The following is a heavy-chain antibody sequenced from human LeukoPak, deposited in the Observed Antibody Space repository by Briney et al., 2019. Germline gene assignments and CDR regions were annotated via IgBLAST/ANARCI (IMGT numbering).Heavy chain of an antibody. Sequence: SVKVSCKASGYTFTSYGISWVRQAPGQGLEWMGGIIPIFGTANYAQKFQGRVTITADESTSTAYMELSSLRSEDTAVYYCARAARHYGGNSLYYFDYWGQGTLVTVSS. CDR1: GYTFTSYG. V-gene: IGHV1-69*13. CDR2: IIPIFGTA. CDR3: ARAARHYGGNSLYYFDY. D-gene: IGHD4-23*01. J-gene: IGHJ4*02.